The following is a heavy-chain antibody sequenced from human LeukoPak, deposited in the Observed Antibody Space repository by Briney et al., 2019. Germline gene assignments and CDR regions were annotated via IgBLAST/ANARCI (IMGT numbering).Heavy chain of an antibody. V-gene: IGHV3-23*01. CDR1: GLTLSNYG. CDR2: ISDSGGRT. Sequence: GGSLRLSCAVSGLTLSNYGMSWVRQAPGKGLEWVAGISDSGGRTNYADSVNGWFTTSRDNPKNTLYLKMNSLRAEDTAVYFCAKRGVVIRVILVGFHKEAYYFDSWGQGALVTVSS. D-gene: IGHD3-22*01. J-gene: IGHJ4*02. CDR3: AKRGVVIRVILVGFHKEAYYFDS.